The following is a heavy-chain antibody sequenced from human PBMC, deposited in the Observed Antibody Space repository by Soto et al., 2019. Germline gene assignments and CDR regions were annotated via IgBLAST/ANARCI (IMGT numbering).Heavy chain of an antibody. V-gene: IGHV1-18*01. Sequence: QVQLVQSGDEAKKPGASVKVSCKASGYTFTSYGISWVRQAPGQGLEWMGWISAYNGNSTYAQKLQGRGTMTTETSTSTAYIELRPLRPDDTAVYYCARDSANMARAVRRYYYGMDVCGQGTTVTVSS. CDR2: ISAYNGNS. D-gene: IGHD3-10*01. CDR1: GYTFTSYG. CDR3: ARDSANMARAVRRYYYGMDV. J-gene: IGHJ6*02.